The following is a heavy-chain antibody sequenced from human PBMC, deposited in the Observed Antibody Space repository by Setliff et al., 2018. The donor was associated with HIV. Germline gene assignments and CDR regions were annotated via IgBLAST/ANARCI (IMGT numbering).Heavy chain of an antibody. CDR1: GFPFDDYA. CDR2: INWDSATV. D-gene: IGHD3-22*01. Sequence: GGSLRLSCAASGFPFDDYAMHWVRQAPGKGLEWVAGINWDSATVAYADPVKGRFTISRDNAKNSLDLQMNSLRAEDSALYYCARDGAYYYDSSGHYRYYFDYWGQGTLVTDSS. J-gene: IGHJ4*02. V-gene: IGHV3-9*01. CDR3: ARDGAYYYDSSGHYRYYFDY.